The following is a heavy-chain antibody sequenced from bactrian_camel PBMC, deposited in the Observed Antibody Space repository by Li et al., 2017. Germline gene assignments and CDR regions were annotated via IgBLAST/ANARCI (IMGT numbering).Heavy chain of an antibody. J-gene: IGHJ4*01. V-gene: IGHV3S68*01. D-gene: IGHD3*01. Sequence: HVQLVESGGGSVQVGGSLRLSCAVPTYTDRKFCMGWFRAAPGKEREGVAFISREDGTTNYADSVKGRLTVSQDDAANTVYLQMNGLKVEDTAMYFCAPAPWEGPIRGCEFRTTLPSDFYGQGTQVTVS. CDR2: ISREDGTT. CDR1: TYTDRKFC.